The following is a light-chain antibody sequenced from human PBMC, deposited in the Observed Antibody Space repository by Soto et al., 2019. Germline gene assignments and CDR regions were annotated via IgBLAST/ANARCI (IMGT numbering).Light chain of an antibody. CDR1: SSDIGTYNF. CDR3: SADTASISYV. V-gene: IGLV2-14*03. CDR2: DVS. Sequence: QSALTQPASVSGSPGQSITISCTGTSSDIGTYNFVSWYQQHPGTAPKLIIFDVSNRPSGVSNRFSGSKSGNTAALIISGLQPEDEGDYYCSADTASISYVFGSGTKVTVL. J-gene: IGLJ1*01.